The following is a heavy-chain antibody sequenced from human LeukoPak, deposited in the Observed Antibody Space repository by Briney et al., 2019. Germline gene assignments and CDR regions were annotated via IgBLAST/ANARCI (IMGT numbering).Heavy chain of an antibody. CDR2: IYHSGST. J-gene: IGHJ6*03. V-gene: IGHV4-4*02. Sequence: SGTLSLTCAVSGVSISSSNWWSRVRQPPGKGLEWIGYIYHSGSTNYNPSLKSRVTISVDASKNQFSLELSSVTAADTAVYYCARVPPYYYYMDVWGKGTTVTVSS. CDR3: ARVPPYYYYMDV. CDR1: GVSISSSNW.